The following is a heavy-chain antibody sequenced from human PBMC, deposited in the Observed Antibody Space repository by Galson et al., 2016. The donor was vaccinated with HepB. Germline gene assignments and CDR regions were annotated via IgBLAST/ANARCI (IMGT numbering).Heavy chain of an antibody. Sequence: SLRLSCAASGFPFSSYPLHWVRQAPGKGLEWVAIISYDGAKKYYADFVKGRFTISRDSSKSTLYLQMNSLRTEDTAVYYCARGLEPTGDAFDIWGQGTLVTVSS. CDR2: ISYDGAKK. D-gene: IGHD3-3*01. CDR1: GFPFSSYP. J-gene: IGHJ3*02. V-gene: IGHV3-30-3*01. CDR3: ARGLEPTGDAFDI.